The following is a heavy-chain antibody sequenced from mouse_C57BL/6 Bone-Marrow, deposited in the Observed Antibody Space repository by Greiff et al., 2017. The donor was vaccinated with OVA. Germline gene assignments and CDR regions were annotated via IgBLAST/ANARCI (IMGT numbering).Heavy chain of an antibody. J-gene: IGHJ2*01. CDR1: GYTFTSYG. CDR3: ARQGPLYYFDY. D-gene: IGHD6-1*01. Sequence: QVQLKESGAELARPGASVKLSCKASGYTFTSYGISWVKQRTGQGLEWIGEIYPRSGNTYYNEKFKGKATLTADKSSSTAYMELRSLTSEDSAVDFCARQGPLYYFDYWGQGTTLTVSS. V-gene: IGHV1-81*01. CDR2: IYPRSGNT.